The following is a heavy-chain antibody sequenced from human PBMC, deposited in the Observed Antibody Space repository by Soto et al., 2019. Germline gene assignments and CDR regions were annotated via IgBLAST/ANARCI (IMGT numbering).Heavy chain of an antibody. Sequence: QVQLVQSGAEVKKPGSSVKVSCKASGGSFTRHAISWVRQAPGHGLEWMGGIVPIIGVANYAQNFQDRFTIIADESKTTVYMELTSITSEYTAIYYCARGADRYNYYFVYWGQGTLVTVSS. CDR3: ARGADRYNYYFVY. J-gene: IGHJ4*02. CDR1: GGSFTRHA. D-gene: IGHD5-12*01. CDR2: IVPIIGVA. V-gene: IGHV1-69*01.